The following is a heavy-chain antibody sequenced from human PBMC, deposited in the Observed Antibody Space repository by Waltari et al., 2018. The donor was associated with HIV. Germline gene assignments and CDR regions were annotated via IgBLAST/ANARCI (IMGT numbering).Heavy chain of an antibody. CDR3: VRDFRAVGYDSGGYHYGEVY. CDR2: SRSGSAYI. V-gene: IGHV3-21*02. J-gene: IGHJ4*02. CDR1: GFRFRTST. D-gene: IGHD3-22*01. Sequence: VQLVESGGGLVKPGGSLRLSCAAPGFRFRTSTLNWVRQTPGKGLEWVSASRSGSAYIDDADSGKGRFTISRDNAKNALYLQMNSLRAEDTAVYYCVRDFRAVGYDSGGYHYGEVYWGQGTLVTVSS.